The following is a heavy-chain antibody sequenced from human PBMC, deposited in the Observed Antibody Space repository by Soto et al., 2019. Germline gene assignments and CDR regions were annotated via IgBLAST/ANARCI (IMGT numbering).Heavy chain of an antibody. CDR3: ATGSNQNYCSCASCHCSTPYYYYGMDV. D-gene: IGHD2-15*01. V-gene: IGHV1-2*04. CDR1: GYTFTGYY. Sequence: ASVKFSCKSSGYTFTGYYMHWVRQAPGQGLEWMGWINPNSGGTNYAQKFQGWVTMTRDTSISTAYMELSRLRSDDTAVYYCATGSNQNYCSCASCHCSTPYYYYGMDVWGQGKTLTAS. J-gene: IGHJ6*02. CDR2: INPNSGGT.